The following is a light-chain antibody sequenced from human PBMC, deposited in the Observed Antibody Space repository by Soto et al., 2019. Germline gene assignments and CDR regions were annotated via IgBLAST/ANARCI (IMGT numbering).Light chain of an antibody. CDR1: QSVSSSY. CDR3: QQYGSSPPYT. J-gene: IGKJ2*01. CDR2: GAS. V-gene: IGKV3-20*01. Sequence: EIVLPQSPGTLSFSPGERATLSCRASQSVSSSYLAWYQQKPGQAPRLLIYGASSRATGIPDRFSGSGSGTDFSLTISRLEPEDVAVYYCQQYGSSPPYTFGQGTKLEIK.